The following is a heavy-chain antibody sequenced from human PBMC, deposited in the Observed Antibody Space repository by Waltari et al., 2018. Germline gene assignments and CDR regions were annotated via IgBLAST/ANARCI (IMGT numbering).Heavy chain of an antibody. CDR3: ARGESFYDYGDYGLDAFDI. V-gene: IGHV4-39*01. CDR1: GGSISRSSYY. CDR2: IYYGGTT. D-gene: IGHD4-17*01. J-gene: IGHJ3*02. Sequence: QLQLQESGPGLVKPSETLSLTCPVSGGSISRSSYYWGWIRQPPGQGLEWIGTIYYGGTTYYNPSLKSRVTISVDTSKKQLSLKLRSVTAPDTAVYYCARGESFYDYGDYGLDAFDIWGQGTMVTVSS.